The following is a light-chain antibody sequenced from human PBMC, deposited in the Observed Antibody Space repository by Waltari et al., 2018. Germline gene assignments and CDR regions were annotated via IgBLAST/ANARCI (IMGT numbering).Light chain of an antibody. J-gene: IGKJ1*01. CDR2: AAS. CDR3: QQLNSYPSWT. V-gene: IGKV1-9*01. Sequence: IQLTQSPSSLSASVGDRVTITCRASQGISSYLAWYQQKPGKAPKLLIYAASTLQSGVPSRFSGSGSGTDFTLTISSLQPEDFANYYCQQLNSYPSWTFGQGTKVEIK. CDR1: QGISSY.